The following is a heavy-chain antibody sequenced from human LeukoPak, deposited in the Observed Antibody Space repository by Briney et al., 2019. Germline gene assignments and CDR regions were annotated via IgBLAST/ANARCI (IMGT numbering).Heavy chain of an antibody. CDR1: GFTFSSYW. D-gene: IGHD6-19*01. CDR3: ASSPAVEGDY. Sequence: GGSLRLSCAASGFTFSSYWMHWVRQAPGEGLVWVSRINSDGSSTVYAGSVKGRFTISRDNAKNTLYLQMNSLRGEDTAVYYCASSPAVEGDYWGQGTLVTVSS. V-gene: IGHV3-74*01. CDR2: INSDGSST. J-gene: IGHJ4*02.